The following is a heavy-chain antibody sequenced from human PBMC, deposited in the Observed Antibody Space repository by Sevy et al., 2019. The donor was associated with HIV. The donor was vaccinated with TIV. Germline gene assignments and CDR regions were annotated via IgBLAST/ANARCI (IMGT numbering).Heavy chain of an antibody. J-gene: IGHJ6*03. CDR1: GFTFSSYW. CDR2: INSDGSST. V-gene: IGHV3-74*01. Sequence: GGSLRLSCAASGFTFSSYWMYWVRQAPGKGLVWVSRINSDGSSTSYADPVKGRFTISRDNAKNTLYVQMNSLRAEDTAVYYCARGNENSRGRNYMDVWGKGTTVTVSS. D-gene: IGHD6-13*01. CDR3: ARGNENSRGRNYMDV.